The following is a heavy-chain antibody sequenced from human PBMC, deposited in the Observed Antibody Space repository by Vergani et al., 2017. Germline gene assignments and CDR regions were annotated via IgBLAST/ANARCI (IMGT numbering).Heavy chain of an antibody. CDR1: GFTFSSYS. CDR3: ALTATYYYYYMDV. V-gene: IGHV3-21*01. CDR2: ISSSSSYI. Sequence: EVQLVESGGGLVKPGGSLRLSYAASGFTFSSYSMNWVRQAPGKGLEWVSSISSSSSYIYYADSVKGRFTISRDNAKNSLYLQMNSLRAEDTAVYYCALTATYYYYYMDVWGKGPRSPSP. D-gene: IGHD2-21*02. J-gene: IGHJ6*03.